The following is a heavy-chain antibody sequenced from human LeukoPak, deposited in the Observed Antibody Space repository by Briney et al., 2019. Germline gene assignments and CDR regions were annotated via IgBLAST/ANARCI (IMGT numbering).Heavy chain of an antibody. J-gene: IGHJ4*02. D-gene: IGHD2-21*01. CDR2: ISSSSSYT. CDR3: VGGGDPPFEG. CDR1: GFTFSDYY. Sequence: PGGSLRLSCAASGFTFSDYYMSWIRQAPGKGLEWVSYISSSSSYTNYADSVKGRFTISGDNAKNSLYLQMNSLRAEDTAVYYCVGGGDPPFEGWGQGTLVTVSS. V-gene: IGHV3-11*06.